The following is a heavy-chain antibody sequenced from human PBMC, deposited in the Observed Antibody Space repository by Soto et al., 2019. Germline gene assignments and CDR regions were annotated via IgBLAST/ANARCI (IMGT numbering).Heavy chain of an antibody. D-gene: IGHD3-10*01. CDR3: ARNNYFGETAYQRGDWLDP. V-gene: IGHV4-59*12. CDR1: GGSISSYY. J-gene: IGHJ5*02. Sequence: PSETLSLTCTVSGGSISSYYWSWIRQPPGKGLEWIGYIYYSGSTNYNPSLKSRVTISVDTSKNQFSLRLSSVTAADTAFYFCARNNYFGETAYQRGDWLDPCGQGTLVTVSS. CDR2: IYYSGST.